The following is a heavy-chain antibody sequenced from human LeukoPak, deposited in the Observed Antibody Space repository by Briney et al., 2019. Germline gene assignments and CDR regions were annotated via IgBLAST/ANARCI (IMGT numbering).Heavy chain of an antibody. V-gene: IGHV4-38-2*01. CDR3: ARHSVGATQYRLFDY. CDR2: IYHSGST. CDR1: GYAITSGYY. D-gene: IGHD1-26*01. J-gene: IGHJ4*02. Sequence: SETLSLTXAVSGYAITSGYYWGWIRQPPGKGLEGIGSIYHSGSTYYNPSLKSRVTIAVDTSKNQFSLKLSSVTAADTAVYYCARHSVGATQYRLFDYWGQGTLVTVSS.